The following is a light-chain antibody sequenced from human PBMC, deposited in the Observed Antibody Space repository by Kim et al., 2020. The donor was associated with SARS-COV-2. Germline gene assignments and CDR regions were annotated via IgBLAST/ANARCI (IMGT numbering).Light chain of an antibody. Sequence: GQSVTLSCTGTSSDVGCYNYVSWYQHHPGKAPNLMIYDVSKRPSGVPDRFSGSKSGNTASLTISGLQAEDEADYYCCSYAGSYSYVFGTGTKVTVL. J-gene: IGLJ1*01. CDR3: CSYAGSYSYV. V-gene: IGLV2-11*01. CDR2: DVS. CDR1: SSDVGCYNY.